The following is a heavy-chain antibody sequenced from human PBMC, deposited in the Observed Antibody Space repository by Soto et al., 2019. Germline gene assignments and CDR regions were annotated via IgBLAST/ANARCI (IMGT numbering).Heavy chain of an antibody. D-gene: IGHD1-20*01. CDR1: GFTFNSFA. CDR3: ARRRGTGISGGTYYGLDV. CDR2: ISASGGGI. J-gene: IGHJ6*02. Sequence: GGSLRLSCAASGFTFNSFAMSWVRQAPGKGLEWVSGISASGGGIYYADSVKGRFTVSRDNSKSTMYLQMNSLRAEDTAVYYCARRRGTGISGGTYYGLDVWGQGTTVTVSS. V-gene: IGHV3-23*01.